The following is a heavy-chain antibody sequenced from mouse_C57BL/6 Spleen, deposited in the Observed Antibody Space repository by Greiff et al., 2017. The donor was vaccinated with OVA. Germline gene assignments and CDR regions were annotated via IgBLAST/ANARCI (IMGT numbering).Heavy chain of an antibody. CDR1: GFTFSDYG. Sequence: EVQVEESGGGLVQPGGSLKLSCAASGFTFSDYGMHWVRQAPEKGLEWVAYISSGSSTIYYADTVKGRFTISRDNAKNTLFLQMTSLRSEDTAMYYCAREGYFDYWGQGTTLTVSS. V-gene: IGHV5-17*01. CDR2: ISSGSSTI. CDR3: AREGYFDY. J-gene: IGHJ2*01.